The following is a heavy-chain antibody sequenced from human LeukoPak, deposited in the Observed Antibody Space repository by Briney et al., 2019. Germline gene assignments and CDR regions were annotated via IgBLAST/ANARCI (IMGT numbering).Heavy chain of an antibody. V-gene: IGHV3-13*01. CDR2: FGSSGDT. D-gene: IGHD3-10*01. J-gene: IGHJ3*02. Sequence: GGSLRLSCAASGFSVSNSDMHWVRHVIGKGLEWVSVFGSSGDTYYSGSVKGRFSISRGSAKNSLDLQMSGLRAGDTAMYYCARGGPGEALHIWGKGTMVTVSS. CDR1: GFSVSNSD. CDR3: ARGGPGEALHI.